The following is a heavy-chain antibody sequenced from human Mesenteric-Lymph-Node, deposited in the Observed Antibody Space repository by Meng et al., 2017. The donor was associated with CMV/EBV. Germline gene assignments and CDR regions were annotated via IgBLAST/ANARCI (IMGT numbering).Heavy chain of an antibody. J-gene: IGHJ4*02. CDR1: GFTFEDYA. V-gene: IGHV3-9*01. Sequence: SLKISCAASGFTFEDYAMHWVRQVPGKGLEWVSGISWNSAMIDYADSVKGRFTISRDNAKNSLFLQMNSLRAEDTAVYYCARDPYSFSSSRPYFDYWGQGALVTVSS. CDR3: ARDPYSFSSSRPYFDY. D-gene: IGHD6-13*01. CDR2: ISWNSAMI.